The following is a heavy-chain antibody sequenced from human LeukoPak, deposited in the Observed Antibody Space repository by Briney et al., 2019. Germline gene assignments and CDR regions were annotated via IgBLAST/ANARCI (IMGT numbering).Heavy chain of an antibody. CDR2: IKQDGSEK. CDR3: ARVLVDIVAGYNWFDP. Sequence: GGSLRLSCAASGFTFSSYWMSWVRQAPGKGLEWVANIKQDGSEKYYVDSVKGRFTISRDNAKNSLYLQMNSLRAEDTAVYYCARVLVDIVAGYNWFDPWGQGTLVTVSS. CDR1: GFTFSSYW. J-gene: IGHJ5*02. V-gene: IGHV3-7*01. D-gene: IGHD5-12*01.